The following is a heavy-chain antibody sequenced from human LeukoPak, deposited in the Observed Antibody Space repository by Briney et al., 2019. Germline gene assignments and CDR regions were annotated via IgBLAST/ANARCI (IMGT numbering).Heavy chain of an antibody. V-gene: IGHV1-24*01. D-gene: IGHD4-23*01. J-gene: IGHJ4*02. CDR1: GYTLTELS. CDR2: FDPADGET. Sequence: ASVTVSCKLSGYTLTELSMHWVRQTPGKGLEWMGGFDPADGETVYAHKFQGRLTMTEDTSTNTAYMELTSLRSEDTAVYYCAADGGGLSSVVTPRSSPFDYWGQGTLVTVSS. CDR3: AADGGGLSSVVTPRSSPFDY.